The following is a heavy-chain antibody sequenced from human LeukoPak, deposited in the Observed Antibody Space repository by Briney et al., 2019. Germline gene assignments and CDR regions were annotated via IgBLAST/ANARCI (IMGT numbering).Heavy chain of an antibody. J-gene: IGHJ4*02. CDR2: ISSSGSTI. V-gene: IGHV3-48*03. CDR1: GFTFSSYE. CDR3: ARDEDIFDY. Sequence: PGGSLRLSCAASGFTFSSYEMNWVRQAPGKGLEWVSYISSSGSTIYYADSVKGRFTISRDNAKNSLYLQMNSLRADDTGVYYCARDEDIFDYWGQGTLVTVSS.